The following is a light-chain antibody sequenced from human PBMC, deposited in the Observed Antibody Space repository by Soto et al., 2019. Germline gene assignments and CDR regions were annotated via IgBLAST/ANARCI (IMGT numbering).Light chain of an antibody. Sequence: DIQMTQSPSTLSASVGDRVTITCRASQGISSWLAWYQQKPGKAPKLLVYDASSLESGVPSRFSGSGSGTEFTLTISSLQPDDFATYSCQQYNSYLLTFGGGTKVEIK. CDR1: QGISSW. CDR3: QQYNSYLLT. V-gene: IGKV1-5*01. J-gene: IGKJ4*01. CDR2: DAS.